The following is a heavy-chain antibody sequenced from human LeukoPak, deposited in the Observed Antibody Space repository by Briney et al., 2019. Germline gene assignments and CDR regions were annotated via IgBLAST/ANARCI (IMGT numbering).Heavy chain of an antibody. Sequence: ASVNVSCTASGCTFSTYYMPWVRQAPGQGLERMRWINPKSGGTNYAQKFQGRATMTRDTSISTAYMELSSLRSDDTAVYYCARRGHWNRHTFWGEGSLVTVSS. V-gene: IGHV1-2*02. D-gene: IGHD1-1*01. CDR2: INPKSGGT. CDR1: GCTFSTYY. CDR3: ARRGHWNRHTF. J-gene: IGHJ4*02.